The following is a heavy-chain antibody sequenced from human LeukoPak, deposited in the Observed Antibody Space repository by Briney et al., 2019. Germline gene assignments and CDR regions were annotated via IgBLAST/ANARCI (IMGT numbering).Heavy chain of an antibody. CDR2: INPKSGGT. Sequence: ASVTVSCKASGNTFTYYYLHWVRQAPGQSLEWMGWINPKSGGTNYAQKFQGRVTMTRDTSISTAYMELTRLRTDDTAVYYCARPYGSGRRAAFDIWGQGTLVSVSS. CDR3: ARPYGSGRRAAFDI. CDR1: GNTFTYYY. V-gene: IGHV1-2*02. J-gene: IGHJ3*02. D-gene: IGHD3-10*01.